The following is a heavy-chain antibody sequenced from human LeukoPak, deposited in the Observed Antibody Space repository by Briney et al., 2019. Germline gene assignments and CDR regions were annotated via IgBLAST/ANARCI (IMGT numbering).Heavy chain of an antibody. V-gene: IGHV2-5*01. CDR2: IYWNNDN. CDR3: AHYGDYRFMYYFDY. CDR1: GFSLTTSGVG. J-gene: IGHJ4*02. Sequence: SGPTLVNPIQTLTLTCSFSGFSLTTSGVGVGWIRQSPGKALEWLALIYWNNDNRYSPSLKTRLTITKDTSKNQVVLTMTEMDPVDTATYYCAHYGDYRFMYYFDYWGQGTLLTVSS. D-gene: IGHD4-17*01.